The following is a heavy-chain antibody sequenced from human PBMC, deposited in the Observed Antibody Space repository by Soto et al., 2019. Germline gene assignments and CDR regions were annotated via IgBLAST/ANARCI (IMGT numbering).Heavy chain of an antibody. Sequence: QLQLQESGPGLVKPSETLSLACTVSGASISSDRYYWDWIRQPPGKGLEWIGSVYNSGTTYYNPSPKSRVTVSVDTSKNQFSLNPRSVTAADTAVYYCARNATYNTVWGNYEEKDYWGQGTLVTVSS. J-gene: IGHJ4*02. CDR3: ARNATYNTVWGNYEEKDY. CDR1: GASISSDRYY. D-gene: IGHD3-16*01. V-gene: IGHV4-39*01. CDR2: VYNSGTT.